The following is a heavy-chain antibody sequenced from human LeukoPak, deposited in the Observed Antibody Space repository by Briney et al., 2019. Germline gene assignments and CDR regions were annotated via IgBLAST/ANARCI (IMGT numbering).Heavy chain of an antibody. CDR3: ARGSGWYDFHY. V-gene: IGHV3-53*01. J-gene: IGHJ4*02. D-gene: IGHD6-13*01. CDR2: NYSGGST. CDR1: GFTVSSDY. Sequence: GGSLRLSCAASGFTVSSDYMSWVRQAPGKGLEWVSVNYSGGSTYYADSVKGRFTVSRDKSKNTLYLQMNSLRADDTAVYYCARGSGWYDFHYWGQGTLVTVSS.